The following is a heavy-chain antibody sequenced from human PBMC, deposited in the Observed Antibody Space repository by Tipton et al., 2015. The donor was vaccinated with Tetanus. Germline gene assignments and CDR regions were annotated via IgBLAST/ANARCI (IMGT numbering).Heavy chain of an antibody. CDR2: IYYSGST. V-gene: IGHV4-61*01. CDR1: GGSVSSGSYY. J-gene: IGHJ5*02. Sequence: TLSLTCTVSGGSVSSGSYYWSWIRQPPGKGLEWIGYIYYSGSTNYNPSLKSRVTISVDTSKNQFSLKLSSVTAADTAVYYCARSPFLAAAGHDLFDPWGQGTLVTVSS. D-gene: IGHD6-13*01. CDR3: ARSPFLAAAGHDLFDP.